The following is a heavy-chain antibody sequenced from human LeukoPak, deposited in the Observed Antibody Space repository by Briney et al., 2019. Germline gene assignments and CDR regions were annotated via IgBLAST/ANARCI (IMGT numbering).Heavy chain of an antibody. CDR2: IYYSGST. D-gene: IGHD2-15*01. CDR1: GGSISSYY. V-gene: IGHV4-59*01. J-gene: IGHJ4*02. CDR3: ARSTCSGGSCSIDY. Sequence: SETLSLTCTVSGGSISSYYWSWIRQPPGKGLEWIGYIYYSGSTNYNPSLKSRVTISVDTSKNQFSLKLSSVIAADTAVYYCARSTCSGGSCSIDYWGQGTLVTVSS.